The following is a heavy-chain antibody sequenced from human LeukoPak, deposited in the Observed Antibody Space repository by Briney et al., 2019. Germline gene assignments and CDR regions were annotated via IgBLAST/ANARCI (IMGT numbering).Heavy chain of an antibody. Sequence: PGGSLRLSCAASGFTFSSYWMSWVRQGPGKGLEWIGHNGNTEYNPSLKSRVTISVDTSKSQFSLKLSSVTAADTAVYYCARDASINYYDSSGYSRKELGRVHYFDYWGQGTLVTVSS. CDR2: HNGNT. D-gene: IGHD3-22*01. CDR3: ARDASINYYDSSGYSRKELGRVHYFDY. CDR1: GFTFSSYW. V-gene: IGHV4-4*02. J-gene: IGHJ4*02.